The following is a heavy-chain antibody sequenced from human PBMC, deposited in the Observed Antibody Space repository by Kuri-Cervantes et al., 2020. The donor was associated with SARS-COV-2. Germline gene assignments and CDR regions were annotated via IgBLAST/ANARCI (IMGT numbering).Heavy chain of an antibody. D-gene: IGHD1-26*01. CDR3: ASSDNTHYYYYGMDV. J-gene: IGHJ6*02. CDR1: GFTFSSYA. Sequence: GGSLRLSCAASGFTFSSYAMSWVRQAPGKGLEWVSYISSSGSTIYYADSVKGRFTISRDNAKNSLYLQMNSLRAEDTAVYYCASSDNTHYYYYGMDVWGQGTTVTVSS. CDR2: ISSSGSTI. V-gene: IGHV3-48*04.